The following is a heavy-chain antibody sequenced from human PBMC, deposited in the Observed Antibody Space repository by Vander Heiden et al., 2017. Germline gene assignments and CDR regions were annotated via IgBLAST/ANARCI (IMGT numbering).Heavy chain of an antibody. D-gene: IGHD6-13*01. CDR1: GYSISSGYY. V-gene: IGHV4-38-2*02. J-gene: IGHJ2*01. CDR2: IYHSGST. CDR3: ARDKWQQLEGWWYFDL. Sequence: QVQLQESGPGLVKPSETLSLTCAASGYSISSGYYWGWIRQPPGKGLEWIGSIYHSGSTYYNPSLKSRVTISVDTSKNQFSLKLSSVTAADTAVYYCARDKWQQLEGWWYFDLWGRGTLVTVSS.